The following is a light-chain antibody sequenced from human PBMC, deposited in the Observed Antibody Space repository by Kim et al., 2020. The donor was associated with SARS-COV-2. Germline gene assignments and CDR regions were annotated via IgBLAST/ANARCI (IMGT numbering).Light chain of an antibody. CDR1: RSNIGAGYD. CDR3: QSYDSSLSGWV. Sequence: RGPIACTGSRSNIGAGYDVHWYQQLPGTAPKLLIYGNSNRPSGVPDRFSGSKSGTSASLAITGLQAEDEADYYCQSYDSSLSGWVFGGGTQLTVL. J-gene: IGLJ3*02. V-gene: IGLV1-40*01. CDR2: GNS.